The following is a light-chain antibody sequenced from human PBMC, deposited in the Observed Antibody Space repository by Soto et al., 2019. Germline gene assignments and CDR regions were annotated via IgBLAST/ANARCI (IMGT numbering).Light chain of an antibody. CDR3: QQCDSWPLT. V-gene: IGKV3-15*01. CDR2: SAS. J-gene: IGKJ4*01. CDR1: QSISST. Sequence: EIVMTQFPATLSVSPGERATLSCRASQSISSTLAWYQQKPGQAPRLLIYSASPRATGVPARFSGSGSGTEFTLTISSLQSEDFAVYYCQQCDSWPLTFGGGTKVEIK.